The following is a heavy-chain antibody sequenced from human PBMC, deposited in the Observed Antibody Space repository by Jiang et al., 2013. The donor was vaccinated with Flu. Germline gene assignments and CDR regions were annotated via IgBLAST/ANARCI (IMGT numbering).Heavy chain of an antibody. Sequence: DSVKGRFTISRDNSKNTLYLQMNSLRAEDTAVYYCAKDGYPSGGQGTLVTVSS. CDR3: AKDGYPS. D-gene: IGHD5-12*01. V-gene: IGHV3-23*01. J-gene: IGHJ4*02.